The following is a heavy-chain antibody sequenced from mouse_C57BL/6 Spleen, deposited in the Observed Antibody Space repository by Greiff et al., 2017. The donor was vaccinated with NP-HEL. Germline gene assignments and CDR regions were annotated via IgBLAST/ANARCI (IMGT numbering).Heavy chain of an antibody. J-gene: IGHJ1*03. CDR3: ARADYYGSHFDV. V-gene: IGHV3-6*01. CDR2: ISYDGSN. Sequence: EVKLVESGPGLVKPSQSLSLTCSVTGYSITSGYYWNWIRQFPGNKLEWMGYISYDGSNNYNPSLKNRISITRDTAKNQFFLKLNSVTTEDTATYYCARADYYGSHFDVWGTGTTVTVSS. D-gene: IGHD1-1*01. CDR1: GYSITSGYY.